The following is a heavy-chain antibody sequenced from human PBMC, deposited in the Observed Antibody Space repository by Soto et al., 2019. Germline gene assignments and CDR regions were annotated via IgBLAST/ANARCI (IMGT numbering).Heavy chain of an antibody. CDR2: ISGSGGST. J-gene: IGHJ4*02. Sequence: GGSLRLSCAASGFTFSSYAMSWVRQAPGKGLEWVSAISGSGGSTYYADSVKGRFTISRDNSKNTLYLQMNSLRAEDTAVYYCAKDPRGYYDSSGYSNGYWGQGTLVTVSS. CDR3: AKDPRGYYDSSGYSNGY. CDR1: GFTFSSYA. V-gene: IGHV3-23*01. D-gene: IGHD3-22*01.